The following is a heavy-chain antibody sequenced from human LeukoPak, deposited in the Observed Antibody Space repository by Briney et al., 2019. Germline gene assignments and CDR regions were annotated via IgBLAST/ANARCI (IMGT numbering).Heavy chain of an antibody. CDR2: IDTAGDP. D-gene: IGHD3-16*01. CDR1: GFTFSSYD. J-gene: IGHJ3*01. Sequence: GGSLRLSCAASGFTFSSYDMHWARQPTGKGLEWVSAIDTAGDPFYPGSVKGRFTISRENAKNSLYLQMNSLRAGDTAVYYCARGLGPRAFDLWGQGTMVTVSS. CDR3: ARGLGPRAFDL. V-gene: IGHV3-13*05.